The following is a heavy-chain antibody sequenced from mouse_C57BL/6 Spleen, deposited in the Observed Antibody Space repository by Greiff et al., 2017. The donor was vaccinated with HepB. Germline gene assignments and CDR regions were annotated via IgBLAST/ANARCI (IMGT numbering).Heavy chain of an antibody. CDR2: IDPSDSET. CDR1: GYTFTSYW. V-gene: IGHV1-52*01. D-gene: IGHD2-4*01. Sequence: QVQLKQPGAELVRPGSSVKLSCKASGYTFTSYWMHWVKQRPIQGLEWIGNIDPSDSETHYNQKFKDKATLTVDKSSSTAYMQLSSLTSEDSAVYYCARGRDYDAWFAYWGQGTLVTVSA. J-gene: IGHJ3*01. CDR3: ARGRDYDAWFAY.